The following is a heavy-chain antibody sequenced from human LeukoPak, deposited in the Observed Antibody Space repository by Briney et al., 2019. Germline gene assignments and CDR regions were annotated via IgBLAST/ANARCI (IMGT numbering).Heavy chain of an antibody. CDR2: IKQDGSEK. CDR3: ARDWSPGYSSSGGDWFDP. V-gene: IGHV3-7*01. Sequence: HPGGSLRLSCAASGFTFSSYWMSWVRQAPGKGLEWVANIKQDGSEKYYVDSVKGRFTISRDNAKNSLYLQMNSLRAEDTAVYYCARDWSPGYSSSGGDWFDPWGQGTLVTVSS. J-gene: IGHJ5*02. CDR1: GFTFSSYW. D-gene: IGHD6-13*01.